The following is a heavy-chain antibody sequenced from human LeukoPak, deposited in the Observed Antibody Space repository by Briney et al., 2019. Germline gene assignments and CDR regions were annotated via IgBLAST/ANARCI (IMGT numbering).Heavy chain of an antibody. Sequence: SETLSLTCTVSGGSISSSSYYWSWIRQPPGRGLEWIGEISHSGSTNYNPSLESRVTMSVDTSKNQFSLQLSSVTAADTAVYYCARDQGSGWGQGTLVTVSS. J-gene: IGHJ4*02. V-gene: IGHV4-39*07. CDR2: ISHSGST. CDR3: ARDQGSG. D-gene: IGHD6-19*01. CDR1: GGSISSSSYY.